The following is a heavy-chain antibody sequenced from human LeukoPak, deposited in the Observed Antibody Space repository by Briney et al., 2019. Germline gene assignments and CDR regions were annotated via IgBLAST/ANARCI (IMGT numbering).Heavy chain of an antibody. V-gene: IGHV3-74*01. CDR3: ATSSVWGGAFNI. J-gene: IGHJ3*02. CDR2: CNSDGSGT. Sequence: GGSLRLSRAASGFTFSSYWMYWVRQAPGKGLMWVSRCNSDGSGTTYVDSVKGRFTVSRDNAKNTLYLQMSSLRAEDTAVYYCATSSVWGGAFNIWGQGTMVTVSS. CDR1: GFTFSSYW. D-gene: IGHD3-16*01.